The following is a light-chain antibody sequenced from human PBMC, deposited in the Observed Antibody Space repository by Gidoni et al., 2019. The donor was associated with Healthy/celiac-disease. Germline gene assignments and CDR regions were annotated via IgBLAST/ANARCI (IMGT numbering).Light chain of an antibody. CDR3: QSADSSGTYVV. V-gene: IGLV3-25*03. CDR2: KDS. Sequence: SYELTQPPSVSVSPGQTARITCSGDAFPKQYAYWYQQKPGQAPVLVIYKDSERPSGIPERFSGSSSGTKVTLTISGVQAEDEADYYCQSADSSGTYVVFGGGTKLTVI. J-gene: IGLJ2*01. CDR1: AFPKQY.